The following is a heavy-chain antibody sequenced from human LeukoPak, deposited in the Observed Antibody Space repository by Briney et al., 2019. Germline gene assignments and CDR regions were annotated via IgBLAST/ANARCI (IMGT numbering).Heavy chain of an antibody. V-gene: IGHV4-34*01. D-gene: IGHD3-22*01. CDR2: VNHSGST. Sequence: SETLSPTCAVYGGSFSGYYWSWIRQPPGKGLEWIGEVNHSGSTNYNPSLKSRVTISVDTSKNQFSLKLSSVTAADTAVYYCARALPSRYYYDSSGSRGYYYYMDVWGKGTTVTVSS. J-gene: IGHJ6*03. CDR3: ARALPSRYYYDSSGSRGYYYYMDV. CDR1: GGSFSGYY.